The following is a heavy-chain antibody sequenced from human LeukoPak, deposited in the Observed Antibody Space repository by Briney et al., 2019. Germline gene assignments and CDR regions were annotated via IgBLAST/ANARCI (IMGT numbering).Heavy chain of an antibody. D-gene: IGHD3-10*02. CDR3: ARRGSTTMLVAPFDF. CDR2: ISYSGST. CDR1: GGSISSSTYY. V-gene: IGHV4-39*01. Sequence: PSETLSLTCTVSGGSISSSTYYWGWIRQPPGKGLEWIGSISYSGSTYYNPSLKSRVTMSVDTSKNQFSLKMSSVTAADTAIYYCARRGSTTMLVAPFDFWGQGTLVTVSS. J-gene: IGHJ4*02.